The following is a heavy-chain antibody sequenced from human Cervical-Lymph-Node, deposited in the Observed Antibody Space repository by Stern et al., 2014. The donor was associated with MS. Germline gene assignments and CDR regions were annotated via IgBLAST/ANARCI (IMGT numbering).Heavy chain of an antibody. D-gene: IGHD1-1*01. Sequence: QVQLGQSGPGLVKPSQTLSLTCTVSGGSISSGSYYWSWIRQPAGKGLEWIGRIYTSGSTNYNPSLQSRVTISVDTSKNQFSLKRSSVPAADTAVYYCARDSGTGTTLGEYYFDYWGQGTLVTVSS. CDR1: GGSISSGSYY. CDR2: IYTSGST. V-gene: IGHV4-61*02. J-gene: IGHJ4*02. CDR3: ARDSGTGTTLGEYYFDY.